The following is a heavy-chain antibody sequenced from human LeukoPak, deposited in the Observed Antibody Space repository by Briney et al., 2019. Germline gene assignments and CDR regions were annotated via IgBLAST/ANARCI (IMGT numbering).Heavy chain of an antibody. Sequence: GGSLRLSCAASGFTFRSYTMNWVRQAPGKGLEWVSSISSSSSSIYYADSVRGRFTISRDNAKKSLYLQMNSLRAEDTAMYYCARVFCTSTSCYGSYWGQGTLVTVSS. J-gene: IGHJ4*02. CDR3: ARVFCTSTSCYGSY. CDR1: GFTFRSYT. D-gene: IGHD2-2*01. V-gene: IGHV3-21*01. CDR2: ISSSSSSI.